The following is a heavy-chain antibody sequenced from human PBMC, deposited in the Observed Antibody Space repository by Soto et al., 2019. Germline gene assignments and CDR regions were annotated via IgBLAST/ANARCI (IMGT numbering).Heavy chain of an antibody. CDR2: INAGNRNT. J-gene: IGHJ4*02. CDR1: GYTFTSYA. Sequence: QVQLVQSGAEVKKPGASVKVSCKASGYTFTSYAMHWVRQAPGKRLEWMGWINAGNRNTKYSQKFQGRVTITRDTSASTAYMELSSLRSEDTAVYYCARDLGVGAASDYWGQGTLVTVSS. CDR3: ARDLGVGAASDY. D-gene: IGHD1-26*01. V-gene: IGHV1-3*01.